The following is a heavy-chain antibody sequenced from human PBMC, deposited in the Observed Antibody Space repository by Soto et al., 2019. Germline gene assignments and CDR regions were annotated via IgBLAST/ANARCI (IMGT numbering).Heavy chain of an antibody. CDR3: ARQRRFLDYGDYDDYFDY. J-gene: IGHJ4*02. D-gene: IGHD4-17*01. CDR2: IYYSGST. Sequence: SETLSLTYTVSGGSISSYYWSWIRQPPGKGLEWIGYIYYSGSTNYNPSLKSRVTISVDTSKNQFSLKLSSVTAADTAVYYCARQRRFLDYGDYDDYFDYWGQGTLVTVSS. CDR1: GGSISSYY. V-gene: IGHV4-59*08.